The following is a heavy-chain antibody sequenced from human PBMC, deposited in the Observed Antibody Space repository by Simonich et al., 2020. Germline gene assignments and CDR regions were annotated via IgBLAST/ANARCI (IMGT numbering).Heavy chain of an antibody. V-gene: IGHV1-2*02. D-gene: IGHD3-3*01. CDR1: GYTFTGYY. J-gene: IGHJ6*03. CDR2: INPNRGGT. Sequence: QVQLVQSGAEVNKPGASVKVSCKASGYTFTGYYMHWVRQAPGQGLEWKGWINPNRGGTNYAQKFQGRVTMTRDTSISTAYMELSRLRSDDTAVYYCARGGVQYYYYYMDVWGKGTTVTVSS. CDR3: ARGGVQYYYYYMDV.